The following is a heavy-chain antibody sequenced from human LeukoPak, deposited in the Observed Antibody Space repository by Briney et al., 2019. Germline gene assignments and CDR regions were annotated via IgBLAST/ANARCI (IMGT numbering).Heavy chain of an antibody. J-gene: IGHJ3*02. CDR2: INPNSGGT. Sequence: ASVKVSCKASGYTFTGYYMHWVRQAPGQGLEWMGWINPNSGGTNYAQKFQGRVTMTRDTSISTAYMELSRLRSDDTAVYYCARDLRYYYDSSGSPNDAFDIWGQGTMVTVSS. D-gene: IGHD3-22*01. V-gene: IGHV1-2*02. CDR1: GYTFTGYY. CDR3: ARDLRYYYDSSGSPNDAFDI.